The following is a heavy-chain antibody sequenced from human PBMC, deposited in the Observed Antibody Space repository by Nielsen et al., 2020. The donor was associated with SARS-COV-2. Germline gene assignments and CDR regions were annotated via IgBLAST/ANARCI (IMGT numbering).Heavy chain of an antibody. CDR2: INHSGST. Sequence: WIRQPPGKGLEWIGEINHSGSTNYNPSLKSRVTISVDTSKNQISLSLKSVTAADTAVYYCAREGDCTKGVCYIRGMDIWGKGTTVTVSS. D-gene: IGHD2-8*01. CDR3: AREGDCTKGVCYIRGMDI. J-gene: IGHJ6*03. V-gene: IGHV4-34*01.